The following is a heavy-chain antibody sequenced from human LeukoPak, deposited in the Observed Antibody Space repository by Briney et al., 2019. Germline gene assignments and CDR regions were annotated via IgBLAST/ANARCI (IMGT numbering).Heavy chain of an antibody. D-gene: IGHD6-19*01. CDR3: ARGPPARSSYWYFDL. V-gene: IGHV3-43*02. Sequence: GGSLRLSCAASGFTFDDYAMHWVRQVPGKGLEWVSLISGDGGSTYYADSVKGRFTISRDDAKNSLYVQMNSLRAEDTALYYCARGPPARSSYWYFDLWGRGTLVTVSS. CDR2: ISGDGGST. J-gene: IGHJ2*01. CDR1: GFTFDDYA.